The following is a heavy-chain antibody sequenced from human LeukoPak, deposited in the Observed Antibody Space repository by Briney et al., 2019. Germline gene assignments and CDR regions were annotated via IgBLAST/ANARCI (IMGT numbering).Heavy chain of an antibody. D-gene: IGHD6-19*01. CDR1: GYSFTSYW. J-gene: IGHJ5*02. V-gene: IGHV5-51*01. CDR3: ARSAVAGTWGNWFDP. CDR2: IYPGDSDT. Sequence: GESLKISCKGSGYSFTSYWIGWVRQMPGKGLEWMGIIYPGDSDTRYSPSFQGQVTISADKSISTAYLQWSSLKASDTAMYYCARSAVAGTWGNWFDPWGQGTLVTVSS.